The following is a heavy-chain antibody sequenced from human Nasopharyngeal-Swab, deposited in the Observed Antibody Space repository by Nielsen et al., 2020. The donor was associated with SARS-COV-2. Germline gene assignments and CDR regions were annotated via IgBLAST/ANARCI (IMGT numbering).Heavy chain of an antibody. V-gene: IGHV3-30-3*01. CDR1: GFTFSSYA. CDR3: ARDRKHGRYGMDV. Sequence: GGSLRLSCEASGFTFSSYAMHWVRQAPGKGLEWVAVISYDGSNTYYADSVKGRFTISRDNSKNTLYVQMNSLRAEDTAVYYCARDRKHGRYGMDVWGQGTTVTVSS. CDR2: ISYDGSNT. D-gene: IGHD1-14*01. J-gene: IGHJ6*02.